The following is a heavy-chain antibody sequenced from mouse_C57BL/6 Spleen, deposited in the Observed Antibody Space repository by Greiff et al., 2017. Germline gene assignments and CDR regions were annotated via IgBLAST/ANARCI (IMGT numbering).Heavy chain of an antibody. CDR1: GYAFSSSW. CDR3: ARITTVVENLDY. Sequence: VQLQESGPELVKPGASVKISCKASGYAFSSSWMNWVKQRPGKGLEWIGRIYPGDGDTNYNGKFKGKATLTADKSSSTAYMQLSSLTSEDSAVYFCARITTVVENLDYWGQGTSVTVSS. V-gene: IGHV1-82*01. J-gene: IGHJ4*01. D-gene: IGHD1-1*01. CDR2: IYPGDGDT.